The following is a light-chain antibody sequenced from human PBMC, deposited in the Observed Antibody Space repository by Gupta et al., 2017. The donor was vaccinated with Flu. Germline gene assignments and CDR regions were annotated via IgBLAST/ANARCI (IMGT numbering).Light chain of an antibody. Sequence: QSVLTQPPSVSAAPGQLVTISCSGSSSNIGNDYVSWYQHPPGGAPRLLIYDNNKRPSGIPDRFSGSKSGTSATLDITGLQTGDEADYYCGTWDTSLNAYVFAAGTKVTVL. J-gene: IGLJ1*01. CDR3: GTWDTSLNAYV. CDR1: SSNIGNDY. V-gene: IGLV1-51*01. CDR2: DNN.